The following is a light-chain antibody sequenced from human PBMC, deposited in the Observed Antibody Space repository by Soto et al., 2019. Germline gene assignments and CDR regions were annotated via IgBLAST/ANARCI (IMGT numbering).Light chain of an antibody. CDR2: DVT. J-gene: IGLJ1*01. Sequence: QSVLTQPASVSGSPGQSITISCTGTSSDVGGYTYVSWYQQHPLKAPKLLIYDVTNRPSGVSDRFSGSKSGNTASLTISGLQADDEADYYCSSYTSSSTPYVFGTGTKVTVL. CDR1: SSDVGGYTY. CDR3: SSYTSSSTPYV. V-gene: IGLV2-14*01.